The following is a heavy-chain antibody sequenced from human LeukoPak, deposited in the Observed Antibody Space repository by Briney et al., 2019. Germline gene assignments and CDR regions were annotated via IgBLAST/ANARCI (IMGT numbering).Heavy chain of an antibody. V-gene: IGHV3-53*01. D-gene: IGHD6-13*01. CDR1: GFTFSSNY. J-gene: IGHJ4*02. CDR2: IYSGGST. Sequence: GGSLRLPCAASGFTFSSNYMSWVRQAPGKGLEWVSVIYSGGSTYYADSVKGRFTISRDNSKNTLYLQMNSLRAEDTAVYYCARGYGSSWPFDYWGQGTLVTVSS. CDR3: ARGYGSSWPFDY.